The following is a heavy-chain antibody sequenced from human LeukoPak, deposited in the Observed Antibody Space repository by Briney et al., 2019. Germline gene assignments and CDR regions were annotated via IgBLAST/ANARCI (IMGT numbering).Heavy chain of an antibody. CDR1: GGSISSSSYY. J-gene: IGHJ4*02. V-gene: IGHV4-39*01. D-gene: IGHD4-11*01. Sequence: TETLSLTCTVSGGSISSSSYYWGWIRQPPGTGLEWIGSIYYSGSTYYNPSLKSRVTISVDTSKNQFSLKLSSVTAADTAVYYCARPMTTGANFAYWGQGTLVTVSS. CDR3: ARPMTTGANFAY. CDR2: IYYSGST.